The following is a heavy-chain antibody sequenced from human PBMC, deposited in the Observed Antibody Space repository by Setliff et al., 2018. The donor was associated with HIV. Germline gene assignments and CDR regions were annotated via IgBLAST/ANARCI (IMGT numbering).Heavy chain of an antibody. J-gene: IGHJ6*03. CDR2: IGTSAGRS. Sequence: GGSLRLSCAASGFTFSSYAMSWVRQAPGKGLEWVSTIGTSAGRSYYADSVKGRFTISRDNSKNTLYLQMNSLRSEDTAVYYCARGSGGAFSFYSYYIDVWGKGTTVTVSS. CDR1: GFTFSSYA. D-gene: IGHD2-8*02. CDR3: ARGSGGAFSFYSYYIDV. V-gene: IGHV3-23*01.